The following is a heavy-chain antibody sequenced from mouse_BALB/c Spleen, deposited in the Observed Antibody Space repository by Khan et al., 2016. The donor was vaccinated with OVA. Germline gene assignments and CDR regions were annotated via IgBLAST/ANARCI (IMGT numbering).Heavy chain of an antibody. CDR2: INPHIGET. CDR1: GYSFTGYF. Sequence: EVQLKVSGPELVRPGASVKISCKASGYSFTGYFMNWVMQSHGKSLEWIGRINPHIGETFYNQRFKDKATLTVDESSSTAHMELRSLASEDSAVYYCARIYRSNFDYWGQGTTLTVSS. V-gene: IGHV1-20*02. J-gene: IGHJ2*01. D-gene: IGHD1-1*01. CDR3: ARIYRSNFDY.